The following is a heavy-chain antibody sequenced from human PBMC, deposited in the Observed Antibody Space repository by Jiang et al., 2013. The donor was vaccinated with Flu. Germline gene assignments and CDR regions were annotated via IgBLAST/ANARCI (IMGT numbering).Heavy chain of an antibody. Sequence: GAEVKKPGSSVKVTCKASGGTFSTYTINWVRQAPGQGLEWMGGIIPIFGTANYAQKFQGRVTITADESTSTAYMELSSLRSEDTAVYYCASDPSVRAHSDWFDPWGQGTLVTVSS. CDR1: GGTFSTYT. D-gene: IGHD3-10*01. J-gene: IGHJ5*02. CDR3: ASDPSVRAHSDWFDP. CDR2: IIPIFGTA. V-gene: IGHV1-69*01.